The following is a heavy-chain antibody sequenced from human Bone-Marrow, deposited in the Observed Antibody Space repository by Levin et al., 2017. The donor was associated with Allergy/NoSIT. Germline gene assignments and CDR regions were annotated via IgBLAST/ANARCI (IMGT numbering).Heavy chain of an antibody. CDR1: GGSISSGGSS. CDR2: IFHTGST. V-gene: IGHV4-30-2*01. CDR3: ARSFTMLRGGCDP. J-gene: IGHJ5*02. D-gene: IGHD3-10*01. Sequence: SQTLSLTCALSGGSISSGGSSWSWIRQPPGKGLDWIGYIFHTGSTYYNSSLKSRVTISVDRSKNQFSLKLTSVTAADTAVYYCARSFTMLRGGCDPWGQGILVTVSS.